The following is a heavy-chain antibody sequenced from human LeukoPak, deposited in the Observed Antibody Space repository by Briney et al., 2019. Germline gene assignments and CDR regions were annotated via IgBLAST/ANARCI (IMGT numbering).Heavy chain of an antibody. CDR1: GFTFSSYS. D-gene: IGHD2-2*01. CDR3: ARDPGSTSATDYFDY. J-gene: IGHJ4*02. V-gene: IGHV3-21*01. CDR2: ISSSSSYI. Sequence: PGGSLRLSCAASGFTFSSYSMSWVRQAPGKGLEWVSSISSSSSYIYYADSVKGRFTISRDNAKNSLYLQMNSLRAEDTAVYYCARDPGSTSATDYFDYWGQGTLVTVSS.